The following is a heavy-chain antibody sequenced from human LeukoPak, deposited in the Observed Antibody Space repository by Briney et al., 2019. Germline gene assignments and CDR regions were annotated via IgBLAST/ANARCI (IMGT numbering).Heavy chain of an antibody. CDR2: FYYTGST. CDR1: GGSISSNGYY. V-gene: IGHV4-39*07. CDR3: ARRRDTDMGAYHFDY. J-gene: IGHJ4*02. D-gene: IGHD5-18*01. Sequence: PSETLSLTCTVSGGSISSNGYYWGWIRQPPGKGLEWIGSFYYTGSTFYSPSLKSRVTMSVDTSKNQVSLKLSSVTAADTAVYYCARRRDTDMGAYHFDYWGQGTLVTVSS.